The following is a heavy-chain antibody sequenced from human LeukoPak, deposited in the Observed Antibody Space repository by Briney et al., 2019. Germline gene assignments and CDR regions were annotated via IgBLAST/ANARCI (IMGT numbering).Heavy chain of an antibody. J-gene: IGHJ4*02. CDR3: AKDTVYSSGYYYGPFDY. CDR1: GFTFSSYG. V-gene: IGHV3-30*02. CDR2: IRYDGSNK. D-gene: IGHD3-22*01. Sequence: PGGSLRLSCAASGFTFSSYGMHWVRQAPGKGLEWVAFIRYDGSNKYYADSVKGRFTISRDNSKNTLYLQMNSLRAEDTAVYYCAKDTVYSSGYYYGPFDYWGQGTLVTVSS.